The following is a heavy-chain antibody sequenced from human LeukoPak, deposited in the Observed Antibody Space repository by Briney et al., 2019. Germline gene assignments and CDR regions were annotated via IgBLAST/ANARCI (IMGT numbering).Heavy chain of an antibody. CDR2: LSWSSNSI. J-gene: IGHJ4*02. D-gene: IGHD3-9*01. CDR3: ARASRHDILIGLWYYFNF. Sequence: PGRSLRLSCVASGFRFEDYAMHWVRQVPGKGLEWVSGLSWSSNSIVYADSVKGRFTISRDNAKNSLFLQMNSLRPEDTALYYCARASRHDILIGLWYYFNFWGQGNLVNVSS. CDR1: GFRFEDYA. V-gene: IGHV3-9*01.